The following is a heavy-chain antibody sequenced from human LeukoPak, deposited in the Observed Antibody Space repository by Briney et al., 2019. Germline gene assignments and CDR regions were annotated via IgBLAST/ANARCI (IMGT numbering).Heavy chain of an antibody. J-gene: IGHJ4*02. V-gene: IGHV1-69*05. CDR3: VRDPGSLYFDY. Sequence: GSSVKVSCKASGGTFSSYAISWVRQAPGQGREWMGRIIPIFGTANYAQKFQGRVTITTDESTSTAYMELSSLRSEDTAVYYCVRDPGSLYFDYWGQGTLVTVSS. CDR2: IIPIFGTA. CDR1: GGTFSSYA.